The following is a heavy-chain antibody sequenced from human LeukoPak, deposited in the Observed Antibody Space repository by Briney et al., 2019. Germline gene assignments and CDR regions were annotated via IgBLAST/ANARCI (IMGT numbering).Heavy chain of an antibody. CDR3: ARARYDLDEYYYYYMDV. J-gene: IGHJ6*03. V-gene: IGHV4-39*07. CDR2: IYYSGST. CDR1: GGSISSSSYY. D-gene: IGHD5-12*01. Sequence: SSETLSLTCTVSGGSISSSSYYWGWIRQPPGKGLEWIGSIYYSGSTYYNPSLKSRVTISVDTSKNQFSLKLSSVTAADTAVYYCARARYDLDEYYYYYMDVWGKGTTVTVSS.